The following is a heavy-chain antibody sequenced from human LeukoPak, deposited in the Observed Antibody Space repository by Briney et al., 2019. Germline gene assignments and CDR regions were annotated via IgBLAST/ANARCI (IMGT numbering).Heavy chain of an antibody. D-gene: IGHD1/OR15-1a*01. CDR3: AMGTTSPFDY. J-gene: IGHJ4*02. Sequence: GGSLRLSCAASGFTFSSYSMNWVRQAPGKGLEWVSYISSSSSTIYYADSVKGRFTISRDNAKNSLYLQMNSLRAEDTAVYYCAMGTTSPFDYWGQGTLVTVSS. V-gene: IGHV3-48*01. CDR1: GFTFSSYS. CDR2: ISSSSSTI.